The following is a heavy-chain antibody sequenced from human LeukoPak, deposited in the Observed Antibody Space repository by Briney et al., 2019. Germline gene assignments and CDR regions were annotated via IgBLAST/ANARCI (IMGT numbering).Heavy chain of an antibody. CDR2: IHYSGST. CDR1: GGSISSYY. CDR3: AGYGDYLYHFNY. Sequence: SETLSLTCTVSGGSISSYYWSWIRQPPGKGLEWIGYIHYSGSTNYIPSLNSRVTISVDTSKNQFSLKLSSVTAADTAVYYCAGYGDYLYHFNYWGQGTLVTVSS. D-gene: IGHD4-17*01. J-gene: IGHJ4*02. V-gene: IGHV4-59*01.